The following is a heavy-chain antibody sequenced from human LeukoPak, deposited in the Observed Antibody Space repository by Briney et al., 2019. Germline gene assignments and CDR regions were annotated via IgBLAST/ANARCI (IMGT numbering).Heavy chain of an antibody. D-gene: IGHD3-16*02. J-gene: IGHJ4*02. CDR3: ARHLVNRRQGFDY. V-gene: IGHV3-23*01. CDR1: GFTFSSYA. Sequence: PGGSLRLSCAASGFTFSSYAMSWVRQAPGKGLEWVSAISGSGGSTYYADSVKGRFTISRDNSKNTLYLQMNSLRAEDTAVYYCARHLVNRRQGFDYWGQGTLLTVSS. CDR2: ISGSGGST.